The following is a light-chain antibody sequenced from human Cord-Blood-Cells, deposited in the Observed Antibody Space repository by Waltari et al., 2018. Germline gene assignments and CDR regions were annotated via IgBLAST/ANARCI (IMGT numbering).Light chain of an antibody. V-gene: IGLV3-21*04. CDR3: QVWDSSSDHVV. Sequence: PGKTARITCGGNNIGSKSVHWYQQKPGQAPVLVIYYDSDRPSGIPERFSGSNSGNTATLTNSRVEAGDEADYYCQVWDSSSDHVVFGGGTKLTVL. CDR2: YDS. CDR1: NIGSKS. J-gene: IGLJ2*01.